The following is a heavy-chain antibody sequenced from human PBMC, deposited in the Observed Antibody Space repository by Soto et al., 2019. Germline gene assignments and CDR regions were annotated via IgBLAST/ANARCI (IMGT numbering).Heavy chain of an antibody. V-gene: IGHV4-59*08. CDR2: IYYSGST. Sequence: SETLSLTCTVSGGSISSYYWSWIRQPPGKGLEWIGYIYYSGSTNYNPSLKSRVTISVDTSKNQFSLKLSSVTAADTAVYYCARHASGEVYGSGSYTYYYYYMDVWGKGTTVTVSS. CDR3: ARHASGEVYGSGSYTYYYYYMDV. D-gene: IGHD3-10*01. CDR1: GGSISSYY. J-gene: IGHJ6*03.